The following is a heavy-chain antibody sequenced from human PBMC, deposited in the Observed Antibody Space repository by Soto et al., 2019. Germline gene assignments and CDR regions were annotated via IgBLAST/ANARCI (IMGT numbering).Heavy chain of an antibody. CDR3: AKELRRRSRGTPGGPYYFDH. Sequence: EVQLVESGGGLVQPGRSLRLSCAASGFTFDDYAMHWVRQAPGKGLEWGSGISWNSGSIGYADSVKGRFTISRDNAKNPLYLQMNSLRAEDTALYYCAKELRRRSRGTPGGPYYFDHWGQGTLVTVSS. J-gene: IGHJ4*02. D-gene: IGHD1-26*01. CDR1: GFTFDDYA. V-gene: IGHV3-9*01. CDR2: ISWNSGSI.